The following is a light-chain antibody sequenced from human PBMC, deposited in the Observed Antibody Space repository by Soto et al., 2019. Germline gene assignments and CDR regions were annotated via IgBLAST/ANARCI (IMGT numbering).Light chain of an antibody. V-gene: IGKV3-11*01. CDR1: QSVSNY. J-gene: IGKJ2*01. CDR2: DAS. Sequence: EIVLTQSPATLSLSPGERATLSCRTSQSVSNYLAWYQQKPGQAPRLLIYDASNRATGIPARFSGSGSGTAFTLTISSLEPEDFAIYYCQQRSNLPPYTFGQGNQLEIK. CDR3: QQRSNLPPYT.